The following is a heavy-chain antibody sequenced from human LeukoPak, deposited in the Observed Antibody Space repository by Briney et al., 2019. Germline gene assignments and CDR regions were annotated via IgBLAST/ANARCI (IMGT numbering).Heavy chain of an antibody. V-gene: IGHV1-18*01. CDR2: ISIYNGNT. CDR3: ARITYDSWSGYYMPDDP. D-gene: IGHD3-3*01. Sequence: ASVKVSCKASGYTFTNYGISWVRQAPGQGLEWMGWISIYNGNTDYAQKLRGRVTMTTDTSTSTAYMELRSLRSDDTAVYYCARITYDSWSGYYMPDDPWGQGTLVTVSS. CDR1: GYTFTNYG. J-gene: IGHJ5*02.